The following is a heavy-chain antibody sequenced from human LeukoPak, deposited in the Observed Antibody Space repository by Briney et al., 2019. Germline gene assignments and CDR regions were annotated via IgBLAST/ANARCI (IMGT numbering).Heavy chain of an antibody. CDR1: GFTFSGYS. Sequence: GGSLRLSCTASGFTFSGYSMNWIRQAPGKGLEWVSSFGTRSTSIYHAGSVKGRFAISRDNAKNSLYLQMSSLRAEDTALYYCAREVSEGFDFWGQGTLVTVSS. V-gene: IGHV3-21*01. CDR3: AREVSEGFDF. J-gene: IGHJ4*02. CDR2: FGTRSTSI. D-gene: IGHD3-22*01.